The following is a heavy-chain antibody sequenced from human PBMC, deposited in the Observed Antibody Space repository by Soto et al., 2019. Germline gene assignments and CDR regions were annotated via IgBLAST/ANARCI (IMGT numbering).Heavy chain of an antibody. D-gene: IGHD3-3*01. J-gene: IGHJ6*02. Sequence: SETLSLTCAVYGGSFSGYYWSWIRQPPGKGLEWIGEINHSGSTNYNPSLKSRVTISVDTSKNQFSLKLSSVTAADTAVYYCARLRTFFGVEGYYYYGMDVRGQRTTVTVSS. V-gene: IGHV4-34*01. CDR2: INHSGST. CDR3: ARLRTFFGVEGYYYYGMDV. CDR1: GGSFSGYY.